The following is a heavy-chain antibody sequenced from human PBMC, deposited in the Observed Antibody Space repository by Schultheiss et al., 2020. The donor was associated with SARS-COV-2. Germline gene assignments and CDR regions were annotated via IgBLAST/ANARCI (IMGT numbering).Heavy chain of an antibody. CDR3: ARGPPQTGSYYYYGMDV. D-gene: IGHD7-27*01. CDR1: GGSFSGYY. CDR2: IYYSGST. V-gene: IGHV4-31*02. J-gene: IGHJ6*02. Sequence: SQTLSLTCAVYGGSFSGYYWSWIRQHPGKGLEWIGYIYYSGSTYYNPSLKSRVTISVDTSKNQFSLKLSSVTAADTAVYYCARGPPQTGSYYYYGMDVWGQGTTVTVSS.